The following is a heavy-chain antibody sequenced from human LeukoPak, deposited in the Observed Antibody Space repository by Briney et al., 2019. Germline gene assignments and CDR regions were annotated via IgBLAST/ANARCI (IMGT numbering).Heavy chain of an antibody. CDR3: ARGGVSGYDYVGWFDP. D-gene: IGHD5-12*01. V-gene: IGHV1-46*01. CDR1: GYTFTNYY. Sequence: ASVKVSCKASGYTFTNYYMVWVRQAPGQGLEWMGIINPSSGTTNCAQKFQGRVTMTRDMSTSTVYMELSSLRSEDTAVYYCARGGVSGYDYVGWFDPWGQGTLVTVSS. CDR2: INPSSGTT. J-gene: IGHJ5*02.